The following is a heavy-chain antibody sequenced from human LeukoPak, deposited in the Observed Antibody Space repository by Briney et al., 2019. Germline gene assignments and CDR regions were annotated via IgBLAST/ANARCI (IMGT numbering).Heavy chain of an antibody. CDR3: ARDVRILHAFDI. CDR2: ISGSGSTI. V-gene: IGHV3-11*01. J-gene: IGHJ3*02. D-gene: IGHD3-10*01. CDR1: GFTFSDYY. Sequence: PGGSLRLSCAASGFTFSDYYMSGIRQAPGKGLEWFSYISGSGSTIYYADSVKGRFTVSRDNSKNSVYVQMNSLRADDTAVYYCARDVRILHAFDIWGQGTTVTVSS.